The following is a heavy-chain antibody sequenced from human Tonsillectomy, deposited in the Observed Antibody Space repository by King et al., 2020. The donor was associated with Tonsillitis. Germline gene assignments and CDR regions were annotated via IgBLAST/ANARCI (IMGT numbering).Heavy chain of an antibody. J-gene: IGHJ4*02. CDR2: INHIGNI. CDR1: GGSLTDHY. V-gene: IGHV4-34*01. CDR3: ARRGSTTGSKQLVS. Sequence: VQLQQWGAGLLKPSETLSLTCAVFGGSLTDHYWSWVRQPPGKGLEWIGEINHIGNINYNPSLKSRATISVDTSKNQFSLKVSSVTAADTATYYCARRGSTTGSKQLVSWGQGTLVTVSS. D-gene: IGHD6-13*01.